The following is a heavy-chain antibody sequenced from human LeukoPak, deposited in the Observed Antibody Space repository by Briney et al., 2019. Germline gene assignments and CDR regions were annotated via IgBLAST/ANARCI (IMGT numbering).Heavy chain of an antibody. CDR1: GGSISSGSYY. Sequence: PSETLSLTCTVSGGSISSGSYYWNWIRQPAGKGLEWIGRIYTSGSTNYNPSLKSRVTISVDTSKNQFSLKLSSVTAADTAVYYCARVVERPYYFDYWGQGTLVTVSS. CDR3: ARVVERPYYFDY. CDR2: IYTSGST. J-gene: IGHJ4*02. V-gene: IGHV4-61*02. D-gene: IGHD1-1*01.